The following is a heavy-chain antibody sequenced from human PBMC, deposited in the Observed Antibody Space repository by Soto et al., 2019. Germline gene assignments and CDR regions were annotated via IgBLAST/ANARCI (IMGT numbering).Heavy chain of an antibody. V-gene: IGHV3-30*03. CDR2: ISRDGGTK. CDR1: GFTVSTYG. CDR3: TGDVASGY. Sequence: QVHLVESGGGVVQPGRSLRLSCAVSGFTVSTYGMHWVRQAPGKGLEWVAVISRDGGTKFYADSVKGRFTISRDNSRNTLFLEMNSLRGDDMPVYYCTGDVASGYWGQGTLVTVSS. J-gene: IGHJ4*02. D-gene: IGHD2-8*02.